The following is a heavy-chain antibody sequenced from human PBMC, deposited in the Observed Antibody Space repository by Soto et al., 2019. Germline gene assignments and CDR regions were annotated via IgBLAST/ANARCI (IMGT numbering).Heavy chain of an antibody. J-gene: IGHJ4*02. V-gene: IGHV3-9*01. D-gene: IGHD3-9*01. CDR1: GFTFDDYA. CDR3: AKDGEGWLSKTFDY. Sequence: GGSLRLSCAASGFTFDDYAMHWVRQAPGKGLEWVSGISWNSGSIGYADSVKGRFTISRDNAKNSLYLQMNSLRAEDTALYYCAKDGEGWLSKTFDYWGQGTLVTVSS. CDR2: ISWNSGSI.